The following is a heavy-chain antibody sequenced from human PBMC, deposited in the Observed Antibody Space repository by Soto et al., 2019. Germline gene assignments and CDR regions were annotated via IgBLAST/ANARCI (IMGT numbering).Heavy chain of an antibody. J-gene: IGHJ4*02. CDR2: ISYDGNTK. D-gene: IGHD5-12*01. CDR3: AKETSAYEIDY. V-gene: IGHV3-30-3*01. CDR1: GFIFSDYA. Sequence: QVQLVESGGGVVQPGRSLRLSCAASGFIFSDYAMHWVRQAAGKRLEWVAVISYDGNTKYYADSVKGRSTVSRDNSKNTLYVQMNNLSAEDTAMYYCAKETSAYEIDYWGQGTLVTVSS.